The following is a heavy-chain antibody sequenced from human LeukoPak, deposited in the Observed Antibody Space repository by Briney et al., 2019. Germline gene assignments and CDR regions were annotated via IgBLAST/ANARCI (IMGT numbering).Heavy chain of an antibody. CDR1: GYTFTSYG. CDR3: AREAYYEFWSGYYTQFYYFDY. J-gene: IGHJ4*02. D-gene: IGHD3-3*01. CDR2: ISAYNGNT. Sequence: ASVKVSCKASGYTFTSYGISWVRQAPGQGLEWMGWISAYNGNTNYAQKLQGRVTMTTDTSTSTAYMELRSLRSDDTAVYYCAREAYYEFWSGYYTQFYYFDYWGQGTMVTVSS. V-gene: IGHV1-18*01.